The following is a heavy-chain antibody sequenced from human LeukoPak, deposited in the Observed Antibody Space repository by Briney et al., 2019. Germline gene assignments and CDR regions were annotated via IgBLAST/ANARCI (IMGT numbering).Heavy chain of an antibody. D-gene: IGHD6-13*01. J-gene: IGHJ6*03. CDR3: ARIMYSSSSSSYYMDV. CDR2: IKQDGSEK. V-gene: IGHV3-7*01. Sequence: GGSLRLSCAASGFTFSSYAMSWVRQAPGKGLDWVANIKQDGSEKFYVDSVKGRFTISRDNAKNSLYLQMNSLRDEDTAVYYCARIMYSSSSSSYYMDVWGKGTAVTVSS. CDR1: GFTFSSYA.